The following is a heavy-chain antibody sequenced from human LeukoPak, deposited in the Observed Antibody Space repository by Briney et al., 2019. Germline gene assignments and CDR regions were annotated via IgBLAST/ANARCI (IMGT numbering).Heavy chain of an antibody. CDR1: GYTFTSNY. V-gene: IGHV1-18*04. CDR3: AVGKGYCTNGVCSTGY. Sequence: EASVKVSCKASGYTFTSNYIHWVRQAPGQGLEWMGWISAYNGNTNYAQKLQGRVTMTTDTSTDTAYMELSSLRSEDTAVYYCAVGKGYCTNGVCSTGYWGQGTLVTVSS. CDR2: ISAYNGNT. D-gene: IGHD2-8*01. J-gene: IGHJ4*02.